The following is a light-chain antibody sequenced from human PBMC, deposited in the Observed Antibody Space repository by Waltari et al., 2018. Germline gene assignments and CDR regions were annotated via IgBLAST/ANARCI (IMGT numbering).Light chain of an antibody. J-gene: IGKJ4*01. CDR1: QSLGSS. CDR2: EAS. CDR3: QQCNSYLLT. V-gene: IGKV1-5*03. Sequence: DIQMTQSPSTLSASVGDRFTITCRASQSLGSSLAWYQQKPGKAPKVVIYEASSLESGVPSRFSGSGSGTEFTLTISSLQPDDFATYYCQQCNSYLLTFGGGTKVEIK.